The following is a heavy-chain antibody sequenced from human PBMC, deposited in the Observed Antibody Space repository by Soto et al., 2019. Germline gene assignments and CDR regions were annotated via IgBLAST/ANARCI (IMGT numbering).Heavy chain of an antibody. Sequence: GGSLRLSCAASGFTFSTHAMSWVRQAPGKGLEWISSISSGGTTTFYAASVEGRFTISRDKSKNTLYLQMNSLRADDTAVYYCAREGGSIGGWFGRKFDSWGQGTQVTVSS. CDR2: ISSGGTTT. J-gene: IGHJ4*02. D-gene: IGHD6-19*01. CDR1: GFTFSTHA. CDR3: AREGGSIGGWFGRKFDS. V-gene: IGHV3-23*01.